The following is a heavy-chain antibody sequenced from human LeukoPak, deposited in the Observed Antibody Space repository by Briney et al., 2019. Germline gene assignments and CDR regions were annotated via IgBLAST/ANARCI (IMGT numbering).Heavy chain of an antibody. Sequence: PGGSLRLSCAASGFTFSSYAMSWVRQAPGKGLEWVSAISGSGGSTYYADSVKGRFTISRDNSKNTLYLQMNSLRAEDTAVYYCAKEPGGCSSTSPQCYYYMDVWGKGTTVTVSS. CDR3: AKEPGGCSSTSPQCYYYMDV. J-gene: IGHJ6*03. CDR2: ISGSGGST. V-gene: IGHV3-23*01. CDR1: GFTFSSYA. D-gene: IGHD2-2*01.